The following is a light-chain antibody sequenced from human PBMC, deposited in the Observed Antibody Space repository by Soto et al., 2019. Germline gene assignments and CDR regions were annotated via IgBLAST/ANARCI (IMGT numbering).Light chain of an antibody. Sequence: DVVMTQSPLSLPVTPGEPASISCRSSQSLLHSNGYNYLAWFLQKAGQSPQLLIYLASSRASGVPDRFNGSGAGTDFTLEISSVEAEDVGIYYCMQLLHPPLTFGGGTKVEIK. CDR3: MQLLHPPLT. CDR2: LAS. V-gene: IGKV2-28*01. J-gene: IGKJ4*01. CDR1: QSLLHSNGYNY.